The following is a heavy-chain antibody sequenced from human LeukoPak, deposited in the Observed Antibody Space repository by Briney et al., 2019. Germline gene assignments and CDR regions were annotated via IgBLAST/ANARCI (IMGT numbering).Heavy chain of an antibody. Sequence: GGSLRLSCAASGFTISNYWMNWVRQAPGKGLEWLANIRRGGSEEYYVDSVKGRFTISRDDTKNSLYLQINSLRVEDTAVYYCARALIAADNYWGQGTLVTVSS. J-gene: IGHJ4*02. D-gene: IGHD6-6*01. V-gene: IGHV3-7*04. CDR1: GFTISNYW. CDR2: IRRGGSEE. CDR3: ARALIAADNY.